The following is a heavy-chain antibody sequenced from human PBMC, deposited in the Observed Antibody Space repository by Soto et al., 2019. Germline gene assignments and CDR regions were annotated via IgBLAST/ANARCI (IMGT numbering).Heavy chain of an antibody. CDR1: GYTFTSYY. D-gene: IGHD6-19*01. J-gene: IGHJ5*02. CDR3: ARQAIAVAGNNWFDP. CDR2: INPSGGST. Sequence: ASVKVSCKASGYTFTSYYMHWVRQAPGQGLEWMGIINPSGGSTSYAQRLQGRVTMTRDTSTSTVYMELSSLRSEDTAVYYCARQAIAVAGNNWFDPWGQGTLVTVSS. V-gene: IGHV1-46*01.